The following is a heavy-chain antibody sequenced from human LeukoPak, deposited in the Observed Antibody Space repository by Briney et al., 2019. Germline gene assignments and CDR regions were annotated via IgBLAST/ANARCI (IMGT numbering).Heavy chain of an antibody. CDR2: LYHSGST. J-gene: IGHJ4*02. CDR3: ARDSSARYSSSWYVVGDFDY. V-gene: IGHV4-38-2*02. Sequence: SETLSLTCTVSGYSISTNNYWGWIRQPPGKGLEWIGSLYHSGSTYYNPSLKSRVTISVDTSKNQFSLRMNSLTAADTAVYYCARDSSARYSSSWYVVGDFDYWGQGTPVTVSS. D-gene: IGHD6-13*01. CDR1: GYSISTNNY.